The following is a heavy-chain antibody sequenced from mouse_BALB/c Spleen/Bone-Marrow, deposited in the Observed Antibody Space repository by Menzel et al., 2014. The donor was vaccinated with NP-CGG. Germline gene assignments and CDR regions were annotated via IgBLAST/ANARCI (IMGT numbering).Heavy chain of an antibody. V-gene: IGHV1-7*01. Sequence: QVQLQQSDAELVKPGASVMISCKASGYTFTSYWMHWVKQRPGQGLEWIGYINPSTGYTEYNQKFKDKATLTADKSSSTAYMQLSSLTSEDSAVYYCARPENYDAMDYWGQGTSVTVSS. CDR2: INPSTGYT. CDR1: GYTFTSYW. J-gene: IGHJ4*01. CDR3: ARPENYDAMDY.